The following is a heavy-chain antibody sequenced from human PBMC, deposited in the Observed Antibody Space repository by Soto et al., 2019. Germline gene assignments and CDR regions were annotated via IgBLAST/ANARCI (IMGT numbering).Heavy chain of an antibody. CDR3: ARDALGYCSSTSCLYYYYGMDV. CDR2: INPSGGST. Sequence: ASVKVSCKASGYTFTSYYMHWVRQAPGQGLEWMGIINPSGGSTSYAQKFQGRVTMTRDKSTSTVYMELSSLRSEDTAVYYCARDALGYCSSTSCLYYYYGMDVWG. D-gene: IGHD2-2*01. J-gene: IGHJ6*04. CDR1: GYTFTSYY. V-gene: IGHV1-46*01.